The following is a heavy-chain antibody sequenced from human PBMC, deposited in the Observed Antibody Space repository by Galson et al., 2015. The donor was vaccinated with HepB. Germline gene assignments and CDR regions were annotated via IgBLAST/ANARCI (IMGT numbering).Heavy chain of an antibody. CDR3: ARGRYCSGGSCYFYWYFDL. CDR1: GFTFSSYA. V-gene: IGHV3-30*04. D-gene: IGHD2-15*01. CDR2: ISYDGSNK. J-gene: IGHJ2*01. Sequence: SLRLSCAASGFTFSSYAMHWVRQAPGKGLEWVAVISYDGSNKYYADSVKGRFTISRDNSKNTLYLQMNSLRAEDTAVYYCARGRYCSGGSCYFYWYFDLWGRGTLVTASS.